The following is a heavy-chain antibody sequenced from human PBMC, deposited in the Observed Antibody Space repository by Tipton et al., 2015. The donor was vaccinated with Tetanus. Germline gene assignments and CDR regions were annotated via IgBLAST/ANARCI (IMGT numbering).Heavy chain of an antibody. D-gene: IGHD3-10*01. Sequence: TLSLTCSVSGVSISSDDYYWSWIRQSPGKGLEWIGYVYHSGSAYYNPSLKSRVTISVDTSKNQFSLKLSSVTAADTAVYYCARGSPGWFDPWGQGTLVTVSS. CDR2: VYHSGSA. CDR3: ARGSPGWFDP. CDR1: GVSISSDDYY. J-gene: IGHJ5*02. V-gene: IGHV4-30-4*01.